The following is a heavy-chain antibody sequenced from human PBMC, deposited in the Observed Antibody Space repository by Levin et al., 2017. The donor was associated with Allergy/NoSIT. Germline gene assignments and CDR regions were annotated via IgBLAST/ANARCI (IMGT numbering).Heavy chain of an antibody. Sequence: PGGSLRLSCTASGFTFGDYAMSWFRQAPGKGLEWVGFIRSKAYGGTTEYAASVKGRFTISRDDSKSIAYLQMNSLKTEDTAVYYCTRDPQRLDGPPSNSFDYWGQGSLVTVSS. D-gene: IGHD6-25*01. V-gene: IGHV3-49*03. CDR3: TRDPQRLDGPPSNSFDY. CDR1: GFTFGDYA. CDR2: IRSKAYGGTT. J-gene: IGHJ4*02.